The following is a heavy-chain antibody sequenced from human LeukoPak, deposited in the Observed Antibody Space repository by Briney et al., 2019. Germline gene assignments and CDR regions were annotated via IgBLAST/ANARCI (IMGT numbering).Heavy chain of an antibody. CDR3: ARNNGMDV. V-gene: IGHV3-7*03. Sequence: SGPEWVANVNRDGSETYYLDSVKGRFTISKDNAKNSLYLQMNSLRAEDTALYHCARNNGMDVWGQGTTVIVSS. CDR2: VNRDGSET. J-gene: IGHJ6*02.